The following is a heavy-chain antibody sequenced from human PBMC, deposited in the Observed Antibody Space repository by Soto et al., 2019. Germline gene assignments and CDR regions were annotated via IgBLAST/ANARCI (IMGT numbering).Heavy chain of an antibody. CDR3: ASGGDGYNVGVDWFDP. D-gene: IGHD5-12*01. Sequence: PGGSLRLSCAASGFTFSSYEMNWVRQASGKGLEWVSYISSSGSTIYYADSVKGRFTISRDNAKNSLYLQMNSLRAEDTAVYYCASGGDGYNVGVDWFDPWGQGTLVTVSS. J-gene: IGHJ5*02. CDR2: ISSSGSTI. CDR1: GFTFSSYE. V-gene: IGHV3-48*03.